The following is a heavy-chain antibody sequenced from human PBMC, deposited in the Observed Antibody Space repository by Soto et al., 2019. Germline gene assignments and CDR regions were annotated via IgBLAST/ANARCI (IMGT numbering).Heavy chain of an antibody. CDR2: IYTGST. V-gene: IGHV4-59*01. J-gene: IGHJ3*02. Sequence: QVQLQESGPGLVKPSETLSLTCTVSGGSISSYYWNWIRQPPGKGLEWIGYIYTGSTNYNPSLKSRVTISVDTSKNHFSLKLSSVTAADPAVYYCARNHAFDIWGQGTMVTVSS. CDR1: GGSISSYY. CDR3: ARNHAFDI.